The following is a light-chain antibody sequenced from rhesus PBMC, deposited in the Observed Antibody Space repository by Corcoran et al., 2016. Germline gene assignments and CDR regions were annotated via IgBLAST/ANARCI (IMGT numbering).Light chain of an antibody. CDR2: YAS. J-gene: IGKJ3*01. CDR3: QQYNNSPFT. CDR1: QGINHY. V-gene: IGKV1-66*01. Sequence: DIQMTQSPSSLSASVGDRVTITCRASQGINHYLRWYQQNQGKATKPLIYYASSLETGVPSRFSGSGSGTDYTLTISSLQPEDIATYYCQQYNNSPFTFGPGTKLDIK.